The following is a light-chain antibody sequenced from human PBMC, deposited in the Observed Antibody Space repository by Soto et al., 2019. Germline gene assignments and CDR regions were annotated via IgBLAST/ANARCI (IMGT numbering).Light chain of an antibody. CDR3: QHYGSSLYT. V-gene: IGKV3-20*01. CDR2: GAS. J-gene: IGKJ2*01. Sequence: EIVLTQSPGTLSLSPGERATLSCRASQSVSSNSLAWYQQRPGQAPRLLISGASSRATGIPDRFSGSGSGTDFTLTISRLKPEDFAVYYCQHYGSSLYTFGQGTKLEIK. CDR1: QSVSSNS.